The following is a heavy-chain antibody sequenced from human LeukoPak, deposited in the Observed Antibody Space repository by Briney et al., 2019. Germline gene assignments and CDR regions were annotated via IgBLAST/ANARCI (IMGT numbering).Heavy chain of an antibody. CDR3: AQDPLQYGSGSYYFDY. J-gene: IGHJ4*02. CDR2: ICYDGNNK. Sequence: PRESLRLSCAASGFTFSSYGMHWVRQAPGKGLEGVSFICYDGNNKYYSDSVKGRFTISRDNSKNTLYLHMNSLRAEVTAVYYCAQDPLQYGSGSYYFDYWGQGTLVTVSS. D-gene: IGHD3-10*01. CDR1: GFTFSSYG. V-gene: IGHV3-30*02.